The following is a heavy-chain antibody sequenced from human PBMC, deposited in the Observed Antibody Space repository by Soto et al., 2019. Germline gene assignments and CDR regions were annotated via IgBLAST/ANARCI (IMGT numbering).Heavy chain of an antibody. CDR3: ARSVYSYGPFDY. J-gene: IGHJ4*02. D-gene: IGHD5-18*01. Sequence: EVQLVESGGGLIQPGGSLRLSCAASGFTVSSTYMSWVREAPGKGLEWVSVIYSGGSTYYADSVKGRFTISRDNSKNTLYLQMNSLRAEDTAVYYCARSVYSYGPFDYWGQGTLVTVSS. V-gene: IGHV3-53*01. CDR2: IYSGGST. CDR1: GFTVSSTY.